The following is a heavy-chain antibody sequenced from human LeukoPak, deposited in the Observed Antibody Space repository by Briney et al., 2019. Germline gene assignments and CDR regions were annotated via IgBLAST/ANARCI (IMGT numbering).Heavy chain of an antibody. D-gene: IGHD4-17*01. J-gene: IGHJ2*01. CDR1: GYTFAGYY. Sequence: GASVKVSCKASGYTFAGYYMHWVRQAPGQGLEWMGWINPNSGGTNYAQKFQGRVTMTRDTSISTAYMELSRLRSDDTAVYYCARDMTTVTTAYFDLWGRGTLVTVSS. CDR3: ARDMTTVTTAYFDL. V-gene: IGHV1-2*02. CDR2: INPNSGGT.